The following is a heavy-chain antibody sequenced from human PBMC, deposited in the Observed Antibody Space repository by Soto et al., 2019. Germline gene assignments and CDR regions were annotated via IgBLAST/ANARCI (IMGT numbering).Heavy chain of an antibody. V-gene: IGHV1-8*01. CDR2: MNPNSGNT. CDR1: GYTFTSYD. Sequence: ASVKVSCKASGYTFTSYDINGVRQATGQGLEWMGWMNPNSGNTGYAQKFQGRVTMTRNTSISTAYMELSSLRSEDTAVYYCARDGEAGTWYYYYYGMDVWGQGTTVTVSS. J-gene: IGHJ6*02. D-gene: IGHD6-19*01. CDR3: ARDGEAGTWYYYYYGMDV.